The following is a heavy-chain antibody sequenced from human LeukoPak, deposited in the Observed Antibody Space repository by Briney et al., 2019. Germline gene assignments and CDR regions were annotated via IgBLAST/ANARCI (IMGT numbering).Heavy chain of an antibody. Sequence: SEPLSLPCAVCGGSFSGYYWIWIRQPPGKGREWVGEINHRESTNHNPSLKSRVTMSVDTSKNQFSLKLSSVTAADTAVYYCARGRYYYGSGWWPSDAFDIWGQGAMVTVSS. J-gene: IGHJ3*02. CDR1: GGSFSGYY. CDR2: INHREST. V-gene: IGHV4-34*01. D-gene: IGHD3-10*01. CDR3: ARGRYYYGSGWWPSDAFDI.